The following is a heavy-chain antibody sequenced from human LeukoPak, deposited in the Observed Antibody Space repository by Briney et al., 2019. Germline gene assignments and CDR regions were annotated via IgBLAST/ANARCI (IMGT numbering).Heavy chain of an antibody. Sequence: GASVKDSCKASGYTFTSSGISWVRPAPGQRLWWMGPSSAYNGNTNYAQKLQGRVTMTTDTSTRRAYMELRRLKSDDTAVYYCARGPLYDSGWYLDYWGQGTLVTVSS. J-gene: IGHJ4*02. D-gene: IGHD6-19*01. CDR3: ARGPLYDSGWYLDY. V-gene: IGHV1-18*01. CDR2: SSAYNGNT. CDR1: GYTFTSSG.